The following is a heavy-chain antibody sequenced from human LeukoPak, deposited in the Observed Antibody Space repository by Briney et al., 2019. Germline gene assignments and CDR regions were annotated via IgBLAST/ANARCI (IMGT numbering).Heavy chain of an antibody. CDR3: ARDVRTVPYYYYGMDV. J-gene: IGHJ6*02. D-gene: IGHD4-17*01. CDR2: INHSGST. V-gene: IGHV4-34*01. Sequence: SETLSLTCAVYGGSFSGYYWSWIRQPPGKGLEWIGEINHSGSTNYNPSLKSRVTISVDTSKNQFSLKLSSVTAADTAAYYCARDVRTVPYYYYGMDVWGQGTTVTVS. CDR1: GGSFSGYY.